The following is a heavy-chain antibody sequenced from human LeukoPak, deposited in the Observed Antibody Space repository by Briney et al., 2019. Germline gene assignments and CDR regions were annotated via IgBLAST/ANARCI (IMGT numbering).Heavy chain of an antibody. D-gene: IGHD3-10*01. J-gene: IGHJ4*02. CDR3: ARGGSGSPRTRIDY. CDR1: GFTFSSYA. V-gene: IGHV3-30*04. Sequence: PGGSLRLSCAASGFTFSSYAMYWVRQAPGKGLEWVAVISYDGSNKYYADSVKGRFTISRDNSKNTLYLQMNSLRAEDTAVYYCARGGSGSPRTRIDYWGQGTLVTVSS. CDR2: ISYDGSNK.